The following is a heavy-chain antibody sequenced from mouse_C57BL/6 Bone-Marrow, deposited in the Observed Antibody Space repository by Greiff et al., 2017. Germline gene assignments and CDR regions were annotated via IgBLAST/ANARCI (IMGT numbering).Heavy chain of an antibody. CDR1: GYTFTTYP. CDR3: ARGGNYGGYYFDY. Sequence: QVHVKQSGAELVKPGASAKMSCKASGYTFTTYPIEWMKQSHGQSLEWIGNFHPYNDDTKYNEKFKGKATLTVEKSSSTVYLELSRLTSDDSAVYYCARGGNYGGYYFDYWGQGTTLTVSS. D-gene: IGHD2-1*01. V-gene: IGHV1-47*01. CDR2: FHPYNDDT. J-gene: IGHJ2*01.